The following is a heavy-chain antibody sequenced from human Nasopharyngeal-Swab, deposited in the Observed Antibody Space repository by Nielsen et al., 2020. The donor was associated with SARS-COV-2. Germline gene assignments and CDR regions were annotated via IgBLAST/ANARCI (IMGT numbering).Heavy chain of an antibody. D-gene: IGHD3-16*01. CDR3: ARAGPADRGRGSYYYGMDV. Sequence: GESLKISCAASGFTFSSYWMSWVRQAPGKGLEWVANIKQDGSEKYYVDSVKGRFTISRDNAKYSLYLQMNSLRAEDTAVYYCARAGPADRGRGSYYYGMDVWGQGTTVTVSS. J-gene: IGHJ6*02. CDR2: IKQDGSEK. CDR1: GFTFSSYW. V-gene: IGHV3-7*03.